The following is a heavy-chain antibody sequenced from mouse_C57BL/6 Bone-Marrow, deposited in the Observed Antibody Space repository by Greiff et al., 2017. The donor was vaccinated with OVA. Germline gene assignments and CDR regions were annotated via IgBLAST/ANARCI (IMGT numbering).Heavy chain of an antibody. V-gene: IGHV1-9*01. CDR3: ARHGYGAYWYFDV. D-gene: IGHD2-2*01. CDR1: GYTFTGYW. CDR2: ILPGSGST. Sequence: QVQLQQSGAELMKPGASVKLSCKATGYTFTGYWIEWVKQRPGHGLEWIGEILPGSGSTNYTEKFKGKATFTADTSSNTAYMQLSSLTTEDSAIYDCARHGYGAYWYFDVWGTGTTVTVSS. J-gene: IGHJ1*03.